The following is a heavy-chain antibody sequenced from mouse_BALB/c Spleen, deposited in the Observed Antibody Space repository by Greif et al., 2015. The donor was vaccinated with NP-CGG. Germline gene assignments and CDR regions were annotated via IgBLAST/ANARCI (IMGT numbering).Heavy chain of an antibody. J-gene: IGHJ3*01. V-gene: IGHV1-7*01. D-gene: IGHD1-1*01. CDR1: GYTFTSYW. CDR3: ATTVVATFAY. CDR2: INPSTGYT. Sequence: VQLQQSGAELAKPGASVKMSCKASGYTFTSYWMHWVKQRPGQGLEWIGYINPSTGYTEYNQKFKDKATLTADKSSSTAYMQLSSLTSEDSAVYYCATTVVATFAYWGRGTLVTVSA.